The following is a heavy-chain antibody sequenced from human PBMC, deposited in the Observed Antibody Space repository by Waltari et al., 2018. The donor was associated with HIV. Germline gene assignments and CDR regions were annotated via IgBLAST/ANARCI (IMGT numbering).Heavy chain of an antibody. CDR2: ISGWSEERR. CDR3: ARGSLLRNWLDP. CDR1: GYTFRDYG. Sequence: QIHLVQSGAEVKKPGASVKVSCKASGYTFRDYGISWVRQAPGQGLEWMGWISGWSEERRNYEQKFQGRVTLSTDTSTTTAYMELRSLRSDDTAIYYCARGSLLRNWLDPWGQGTLVTVSS. D-gene: IGHD3-22*01. V-gene: IGHV1-18*01. J-gene: IGHJ5*02.